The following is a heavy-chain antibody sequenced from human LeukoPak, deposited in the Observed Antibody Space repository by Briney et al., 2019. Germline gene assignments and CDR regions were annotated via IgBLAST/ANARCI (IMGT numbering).Heavy chain of an antibody. CDR1: GYTFSSYS. V-gene: IGHV3-21*01. CDR2: ISSSSSYI. Sequence: GGSLRLSCAASGYTFSSYSMNWVRQAPGKGLEWDSSISSSSSYIYYADSVKGRFTISRDNAKNSLYLQMNSLRAEDTAVYYCAREKDDAFDIWGQGTMVTVSS. J-gene: IGHJ3*02. CDR3: AREKDDAFDI.